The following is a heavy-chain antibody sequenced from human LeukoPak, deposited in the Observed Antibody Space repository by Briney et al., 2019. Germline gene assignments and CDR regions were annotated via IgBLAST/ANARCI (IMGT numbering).Heavy chain of an antibody. Sequence: ASVKVSCKASGYTFAGYYMHWVRQAPGQGLEWMGWINPNSGGTNYAQKFQGRVTMTRDTSISTAYMELSRLRSDDTAVYHCARGTDYDILTGLVDYWGQGTLVTVSS. J-gene: IGHJ4*02. CDR1: GYTFAGYY. D-gene: IGHD3-9*01. CDR3: ARGTDYDILTGLVDY. V-gene: IGHV1-2*02. CDR2: INPNSGGT.